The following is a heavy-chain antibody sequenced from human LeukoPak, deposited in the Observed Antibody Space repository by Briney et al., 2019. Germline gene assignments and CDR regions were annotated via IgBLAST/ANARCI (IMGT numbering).Heavy chain of an antibody. D-gene: IGHD3-3*01. CDR2: ISGSGGST. CDR3: AKGTTEYYDFWSGKAGFDY. Sequence: GGSLRLSCAASGFTFSSYAMSWVRQAPRKGLEWVSAISGSGGSTYYADSVKGRFTISRDNSKNTLYLQMNSLRAEDTAVYYCAKGTTEYYDFWSGKAGFDYWGQGTLVTVSS. V-gene: IGHV3-23*01. CDR1: GFTFSSYA. J-gene: IGHJ4*02.